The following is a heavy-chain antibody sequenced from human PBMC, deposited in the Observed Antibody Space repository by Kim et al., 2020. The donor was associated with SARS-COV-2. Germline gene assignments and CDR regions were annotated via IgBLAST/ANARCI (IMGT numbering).Heavy chain of an antibody. V-gene: IGHV4-30-2*05. J-gene: IGHJ1*01. Sequence: SRVTISVDTSKNQFSLKLSSVTAADTAVYYCARGGYSYGLVTEAAEYFQHWGQGTLVTVSS. D-gene: IGHD5-18*01. CDR3: ARGGYSYGLVTEAAEYFQH.